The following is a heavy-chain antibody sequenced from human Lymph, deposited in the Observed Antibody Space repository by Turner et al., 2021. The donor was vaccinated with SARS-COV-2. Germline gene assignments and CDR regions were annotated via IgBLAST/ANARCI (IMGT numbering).Heavy chain of an antibody. CDR2: IWYDGSNK. V-gene: IGHV3-33*01. CDR1: GFTLSSSG. J-gene: IGHJ4*02. Sequence: VQRVGSGGGVSRPGGSRRLSCAASGFTLSSSGMHWVRQAPGKGLEWVAVIWYDGSNKYYADSVKGRFTISRDNSKNTLYLQMNSLRAEDTAVYYCARHNGGRLDYWGQGTLVTVSS. CDR3: ARHNGGRLDY. D-gene: IGHD3-16*01.